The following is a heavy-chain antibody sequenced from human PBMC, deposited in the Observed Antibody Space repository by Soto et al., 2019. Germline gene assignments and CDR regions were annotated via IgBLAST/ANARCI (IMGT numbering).Heavy chain of an antibody. Sequence: GGSLRLSCAASGFTFSSYGMHWVRQAPGKELEWVALISYDGSDKYSAGSVKGRFTISRDNSKNTLYLQMNSLRAEDTAIYYCAKDLNYYDTSGYLEGTDYWGQGTLVTVSS. CDR2: ISYDGSDK. V-gene: IGHV3-30*18. CDR3: AKDLNYYDTSGYLEGTDY. D-gene: IGHD3-22*01. J-gene: IGHJ4*02. CDR1: GFTFSSYG.